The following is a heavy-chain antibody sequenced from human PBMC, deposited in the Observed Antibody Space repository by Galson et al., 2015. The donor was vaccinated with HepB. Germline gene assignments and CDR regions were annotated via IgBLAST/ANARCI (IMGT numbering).Heavy chain of an antibody. CDR2: IDPSDSYT. CDR3: ASRASSSSLGFHI. CDR1: GYSFTSSW. Sequence: QSGAEVKKPGESLRISCKGSGYSFTSSWISWVRQMPGKGLEWMGRIDPSDSYTNYSPSFQGNVTISADESISTAYLQWSSLKASDTAMYYCASRASSSSLGFHIGGQWTMVTVCS. D-gene: IGHD6-6*01. J-gene: IGHJ3*02. V-gene: IGHV5-10-1*01.